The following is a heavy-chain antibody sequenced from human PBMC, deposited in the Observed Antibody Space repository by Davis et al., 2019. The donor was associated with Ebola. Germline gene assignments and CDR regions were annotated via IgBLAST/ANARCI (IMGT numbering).Heavy chain of an antibody. CDR1: GFTFSSYA. CDR3: ARVGYYDFWSGLR. V-gene: IGHV3-23*01. Sequence: PGGSLRLSCAASGFTFSSYAMSWVRQAPGKGLEWVSAISGSGGSTYYADSVKGRFTISRDNAKNSLYLQMNSLRAEDTAVYYCARVGYYDFWSGLRWGQGTMVTVSS. D-gene: IGHD3-3*01. CDR2: ISGSGGST. J-gene: IGHJ3*01.